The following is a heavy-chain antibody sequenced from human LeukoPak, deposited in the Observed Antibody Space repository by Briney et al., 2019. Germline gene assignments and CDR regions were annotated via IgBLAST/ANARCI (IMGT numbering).Heavy chain of an antibody. CDR1: GFTLSIYG. V-gene: IGHV3-33*06. Sequence: GGSLRLSCATSGFTLSIYGMHWVRQAPGKGLEWVAVIWYDGSNKYYADSVKGRFTISRDNSKNTLYLQMNSLRAEDTAVYYCAKDTCGGDCPIGAFDIWGQGTMVTVSS. J-gene: IGHJ3*02. D-gene: IGHD2-21*02. CDR2: IWYDGSNK. CDR3: AKDTCGGDCPIGAFDI.